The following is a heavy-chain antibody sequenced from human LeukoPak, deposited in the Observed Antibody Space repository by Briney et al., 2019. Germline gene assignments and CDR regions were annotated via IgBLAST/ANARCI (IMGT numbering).Heavy chain of an antibody. J-gene: IGHJ4*02. Sequence: QPGRSLRLSCAASGFTFSSYAMDWVRQAPGKGLEWVAVVSYDGSNKFHADSVKGRFTISRDNPKNTLYLQMNSLRAEDTAVYYCARDWSLGYSIDYWGQGTLVTVSS. V-gene: IGHV3-30*04. CDR3: ARDWSLGYSIDY. D-gene: IGHD5-18*01. CDR2: VSYDGSNK. CDR1: GFTFSSYA.